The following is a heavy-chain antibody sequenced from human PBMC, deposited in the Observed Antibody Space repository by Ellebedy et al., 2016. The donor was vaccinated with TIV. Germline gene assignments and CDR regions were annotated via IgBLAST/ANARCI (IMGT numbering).Heavy chain of an antibody. Sequence: SVKVSXKASGGTFSSDAINWVRQAPGQGLEWMGRIIPMVGKTNYAQKFQGRVSFTADKSTGTTYMEVSRLRSEDTAVYYCARHLYSASWYDDSWGQGTLVAVST. D-gene: IGHD6-13*01. V-gene: IGHV1-69*10. CDR1: GGTFSSDA. J-gene: IGHJ5*01. CDR3: ARHLYSASWYDDS. CDR2: IIPMVGKT.